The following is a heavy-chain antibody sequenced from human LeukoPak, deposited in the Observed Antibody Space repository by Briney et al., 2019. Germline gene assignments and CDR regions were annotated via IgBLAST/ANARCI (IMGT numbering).Heavy chain of an antibody. CDR1: GYTFTGYY. CDR2: ISTYNGDA. V-gene: IGHV1-18*04. J-gene: IGHJ4*02. D-gene: IGHD3-9*01. CDR3: AKRSGDWYFFDY. Sequence: GASVKVSCKASGYTFTGYYMHWVRQAPGQGLEWMGWISTYNGDAKYAQKFQGRVSMTTDTSTGTAYMELTNLISDDTAIYYCAKRSGDWYFFDYWGQGTLVTVSS.